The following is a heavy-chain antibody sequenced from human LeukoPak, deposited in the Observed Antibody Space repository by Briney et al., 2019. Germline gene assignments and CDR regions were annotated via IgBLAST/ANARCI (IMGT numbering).Heavy chain of an antibody. D-gene: IGHD6-13*01. J-gene: IGHJ4*02. V-gene: IGHV3-30-3*01. CDR1: GFTFSSYA. Sequence: GESLRLSCAASGFTFSSYAMHWVRQAPGKGLEWVAVISYDGSNKYYADSVKGRFTISRDNSKNTLYLQMNSLRAEDTAVYYCARDYVWQQLVNYFDYWGQGTLVTVSS. CDR2: ISYDGSNK. CDR3: ARDYVWQQLVNYFDY.